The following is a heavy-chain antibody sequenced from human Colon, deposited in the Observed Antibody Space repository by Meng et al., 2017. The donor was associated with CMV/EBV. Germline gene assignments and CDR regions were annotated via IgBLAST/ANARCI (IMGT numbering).Heavy chain of an antibody. CDR1: GYSFTSYW. Sequence: KVSCKGSGYSFTSYWIGWVRQMPGKGLEWMGTIYPGDSDTRYSPSFQGQVTISADNSITTAYLQWSRLKASDTAMYYCARAAYYDILTGYYSDDFYGMDVWGQGTTVTVSS. CDR2: IYPGDSDT. CDR3: ARAAYYDILTGYYSDDFYGMDV. J-gene: IGHJ6*02. V-gene: IGHV5-51*01. D-gene: IGHD3-9*01.